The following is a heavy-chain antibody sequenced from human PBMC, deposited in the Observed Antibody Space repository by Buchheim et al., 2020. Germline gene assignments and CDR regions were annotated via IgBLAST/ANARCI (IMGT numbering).Heavy chain of an antibody. CDR2: LSDSGGST. V-gene: IGHV3-23*01. Sequence: EVQLLESGGDLVQPGGSLRLSCAASGFTFSIYAMSWVRQAPGKGLEWVSTLSDSGGSTYYTDSVKGRFTISRDNSKNTLYLQMNSLRAEDTAVYYCAKGPPHYSSSWSLFDLWGQGAL. D-gene: IGHD6-13*01. CDR1: GFTFSIYA. J-gene: IGHJ5*02. CDR3: AKGPPHYSSSWSLFDL.